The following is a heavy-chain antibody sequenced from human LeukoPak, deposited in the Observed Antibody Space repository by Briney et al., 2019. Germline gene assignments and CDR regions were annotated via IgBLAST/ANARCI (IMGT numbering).Heavy chain of an antibody. CDR3: VTDWGSAKYYLRAFDL. V-gene: IGHV1-2*02. J-gene: IGHJ3*01. D-gene: IGHD2/OR15-2a*01. Sequence: GASVKVSCKASGYTFTGYYMHWVRQAPGQGLEWMGWINPNSGGTNYAQKFQGRVTMTRDTSISTAYMELSRLRSDDTAVYYCVTDWGSAKYYLRAFDLWGQGTMVIVSS. CDR2: INPNSGGT. CDR1: GYTFTGYY.